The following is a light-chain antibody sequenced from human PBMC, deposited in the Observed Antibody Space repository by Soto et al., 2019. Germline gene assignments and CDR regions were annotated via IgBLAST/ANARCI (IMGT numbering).Light chain of an antibody. Sequence: QSALTQPASVSGSPGQSITISCTGTDTDIGGYNHVSWYQHHPGKAPKLIIYEVTHRPSGVSNRFSGSKSGNTASLTISGLQAEDEADYYCSSYTSSTTYVFATVTKLTVL. CDR1: DTDIGGYNH. CDR3: SSYTSSTTYV. V-gene: IGLV2-14*01. CDR2: EVT. J-gene: IGLJ1*01.